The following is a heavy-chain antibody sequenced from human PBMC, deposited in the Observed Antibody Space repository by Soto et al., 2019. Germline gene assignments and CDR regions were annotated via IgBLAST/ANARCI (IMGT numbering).Heavy chain of an antibody. CDR3: AKSGAYYDFWSGSYYFDY. CDR1: GFTFDDYA. D-gene: IGHD3-3*01. J-gene: IGHJ4*02. Sequence: PGGSLRLSCAASGFTFDDYAMHWVRQAPGKGLEWVSGISWNSGSIGYADSVKGRFTISRDNAKNSLYLQMNSLRAEDTALYYCAKSGAYYDFWSGSYYFDYWGQGTLVTVSS. CDR2: ISWNSGSI. V-gene: IGHV3-9*01.